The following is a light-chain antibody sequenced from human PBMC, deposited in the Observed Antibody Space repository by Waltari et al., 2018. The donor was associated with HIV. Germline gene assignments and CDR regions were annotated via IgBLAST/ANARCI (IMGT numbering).Light chain of an antibody. CDR1: QSVSNN. Sequence: EIVVTQSPATLSVSPGARATLSCRASQSVSNNLAWYQQKPGQAPRLLIYDASPRATGIPARFSGSGSGTDFTLTISSLQSEDFAVFYCQQYNNWPKTFGQGTKVEIK. CDR2: DAS. J-gene: IGKJ1*01. CDR3: QQYNNWPKT. V-gene: IGKV3-15*01.